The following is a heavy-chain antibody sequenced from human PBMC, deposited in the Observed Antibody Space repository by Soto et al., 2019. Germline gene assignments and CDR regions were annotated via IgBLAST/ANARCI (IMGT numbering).Heavy chain of an antibody. V-gene: IGHV4-34*01. CDR1: GGSFSGYY. D-gene: IGHD1-26*01. CDR3: VRGRSGSYYH. CDR2: INHSGST. J-gene: IGHJ5*02. Sequence: SETLSLTCAVYGGSFSGYYWSWIRQPPGKGLEWIGEINHSGSTNYNPSLKSRVTISVDTSKNQFSLKLSSVTAADTAVYYCVRGRSGSYYHWGQGTLVTVSS.